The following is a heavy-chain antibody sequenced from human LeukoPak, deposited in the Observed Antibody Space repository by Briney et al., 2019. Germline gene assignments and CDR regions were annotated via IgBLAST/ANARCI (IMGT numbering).Heavy chain of an antibody. CDR3: ASTQTYYFDY. Sequence: GGSLRLSCAASGFTFSSSWMRWVRQAPGKGLEWVSVIYSGGSTYYADSVKGRFTISRDNSKNALYLQMNSLRAEDTAVYYCASTQTYYFDYWGQGTLVTVSS. J-gene: IGHJ4*02. CDR2: IYSGGST. V-gene: IGHV3-66*01. CDR1: GFTFSSSW.